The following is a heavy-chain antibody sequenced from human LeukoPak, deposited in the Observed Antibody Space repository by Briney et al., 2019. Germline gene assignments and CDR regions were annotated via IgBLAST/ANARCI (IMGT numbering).Heavy chain of an antibody. J-gene: IGHJ4*02. V-gene: IGHV1-18*01. CDR1: GYTFTSYG. D-gene: IGHD1-26*01. Sequence: ASVKVSCKASGYTFTSYGISWVRQAPGQGLEWMGWISAYNGNTNYAQKLQGRVTITRNTSISTAYMELSSLRSEDTAVYYCARTSGSYAEIDYWGQGTLVTVSS. CDR3: ARTSGSYAEIDY. CDR2: ISAYNGNT.